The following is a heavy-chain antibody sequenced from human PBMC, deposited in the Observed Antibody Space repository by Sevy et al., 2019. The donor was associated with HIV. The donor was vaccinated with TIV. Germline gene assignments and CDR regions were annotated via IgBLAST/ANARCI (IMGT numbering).Heavy chain of an antibody. CDR1: GFTFNNYA. Sequence: GGSLRLSCAASGFTFNNYAMSWVRQPPGKGLEWVSGLIENGVDTYYSDSVRGRFTISRDNSKNTLYLQMNSLRAEDTGIYYCVKDYMFAADWAPDSRGQGTLVTVSS. V-gene: IGHV3-23*01. CDR3: VKDYMFAADWAPDS. D-gene: IGHD3-10*02. CDR2: LIENGVDT. J-gene: IGHJ5*01.